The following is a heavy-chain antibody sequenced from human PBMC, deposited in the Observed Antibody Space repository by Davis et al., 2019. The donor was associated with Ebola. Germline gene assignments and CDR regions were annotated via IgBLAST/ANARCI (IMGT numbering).Heavy chain of an antibody. V-gene: IGHV4-34*13. CDR3: ARGKGRWQDVDYFFYYGMDV. CDR2: INHSGST. D-gene: IGHD5-24*01. J-gene: IGHJ6*02. Sequence: WIGEINHSGSTNYNPSLGGRVTMSVDTSKNQFSLRLSPVTAADTAIYYCARGKGRWQDVDYFFYYGMDVWGQGTTVTVSS.